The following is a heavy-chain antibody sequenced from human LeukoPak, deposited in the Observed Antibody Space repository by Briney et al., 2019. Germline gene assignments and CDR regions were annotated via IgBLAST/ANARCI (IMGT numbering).Heavy chain of an antibody. D-gene: IGHD6-6*01. CDR3: AAGAPGGYSSSSDNYYYYYMDV. CDR2: ISAYNGNT. CDR1: GYTFTSYG. J-gene: IGHJ6*03. Sequence: ASVKVSCKASGYTFTSYGISWVRQAPGQGLEWMGWISAYNGNTNYAQKLQGRVTMTTDTSTSTAYMELSSLRSEDTAVYYCAAGAPGGYSSSSDNYYYYYMDVWGKGTTVTVSS. V-gene: IGHV1-18*01.